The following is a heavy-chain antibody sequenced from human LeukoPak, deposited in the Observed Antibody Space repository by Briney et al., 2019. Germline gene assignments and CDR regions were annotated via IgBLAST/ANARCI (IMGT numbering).Heavy chain of an antibody. Sequence: AETLSLTCAFSGGSMSSYYGSGIREPGGKAREGIGSIYHSGSTYYNPSLKSRVTIPVDTSKNHFSLKVSSVTAADTAVYYCDREDAYSNGLDPWGQGTTVTVSS. CDR1: GGSMSSYY. J-gene: IGHJ5*02. CDR3: DREDAYSNGLDP. D-gene: IGHD1-1*01. CDR2: IYHSGST. V-gene: IGHV4-59*05.